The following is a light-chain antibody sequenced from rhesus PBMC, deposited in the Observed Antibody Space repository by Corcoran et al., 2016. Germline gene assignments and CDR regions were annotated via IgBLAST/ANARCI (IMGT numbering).Light chain of an antibody. Sequence: DVVMTQSPLALPITPGQPASISCRSSQSLVHSNGNTYLSWFQQKPGQPPRLLIYKVSNRYSGVPDRFRGRGVGTDFTLKISRVEAEDVGVYYCMQYTHIPYSFGQGTKVEIK. V-gene: IGKV2-65*01. CDR3: MQYTHIPYS. CDR1: QSLVHSNGNTY. J-gene: IGKJ2*01. CDR2: KVS.